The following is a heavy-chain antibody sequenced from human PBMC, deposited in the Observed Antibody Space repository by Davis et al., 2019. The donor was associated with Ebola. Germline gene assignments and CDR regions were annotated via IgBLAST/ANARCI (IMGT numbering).Heavy chain of an antibody. Sequence: SETLSLTCAVSGGSISSSNWWSLVRQPPGKGLEWIGEINHSGSTNYNPSLKSRVTISVDTSKNQFSLKLSSVTAADTAVYYCARARMRGSSSWYRYYGMDVWGQGTTVTVSS. D-gene: IGHD6-13*01. V-gene: IGHV4-4*02. CDR3: ARARMRGSSSWYRYYGMDV. CDR1: GGSISSSNW. J-gene: IGHJ6*02. CDR2: INHSGST.